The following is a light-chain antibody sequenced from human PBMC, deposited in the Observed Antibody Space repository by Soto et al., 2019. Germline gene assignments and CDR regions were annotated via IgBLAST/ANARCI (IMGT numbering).Light chain of an antibody. CDR3: QQYNNWPPVLT. CDR2: GAS. CDR1: QSVSSN. Sequence: EIVMTQSPATLSVSPGERATLSCRASQSVSSNLAWYQQKPGQAPRLLNYGASTRATGIPARFSGSGSGTEFTVTISSLPSEDFAVYYCQQYNNWPPVLTFGGGTKVEIK. V-gene: IGKV3-15*01. J-gene: IGKJ4*01.